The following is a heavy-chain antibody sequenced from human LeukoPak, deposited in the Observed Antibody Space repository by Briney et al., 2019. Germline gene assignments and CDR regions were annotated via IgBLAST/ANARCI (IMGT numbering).Heavy chain of an antibody. CDR1: GFTFSSYA. V-gene: IGHV3-23*01. J-gene: IGHJ4*02. D-gene: IGHD3-9*01. Sequence: GGSLRLSCAASGFTFSSYAMSWVRQAPGKGLEWVSAISGSGGSTYYADSVKGRFTISRDNSKNTLYLQMNSLRAEDTAVYYCARRGLLRYFDWCLFGYWGQGTLVTVSS. CDR2: ISGSGGST. CDR3: ARRGLLRYFDWCLFGY.